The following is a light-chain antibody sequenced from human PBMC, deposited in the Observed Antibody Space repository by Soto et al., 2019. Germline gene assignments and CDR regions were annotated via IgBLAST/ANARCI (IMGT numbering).Light chain of an antibody. Sequence: EIVMTQCPAILSLSPGDRATLSCRARQTIDNTVAGYQRKPGQAPRLLIDDASTRATGVPARFSGSGSGTDFTLTISSLQSEDFAVYYCQHYNYWPYTFGQGTKVDIK. CDR1: QTIDNT. CDR2: DAS. V-gene: IGKV3-15*01. J-gene: IGKJ2*01. CDR3: QHYNYWPYT.